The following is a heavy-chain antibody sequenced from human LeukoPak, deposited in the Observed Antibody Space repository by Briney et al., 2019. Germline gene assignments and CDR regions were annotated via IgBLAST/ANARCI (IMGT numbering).Heavy chain of an antibody. CDR1: GFTFDDYA. J-gene: IGHJ5*02. CDR2: ISWNSGSI. D-gene: IGHD3-3*01. V-gene: IGHV3-9*01. Sequence: GGSLRLSCAASGFTFDDYAMHWVRQAPGKGLEWVSGISWNSGSIGYADSVKGRFTISRDNAKNSLYLQMNSLRAEDTALYYCAKDKFRSRGYDFWSGYYNWFDPWGQGTLVTVSS. CDR3: AKDKFRSRGYDFWSGYYNWFDP.